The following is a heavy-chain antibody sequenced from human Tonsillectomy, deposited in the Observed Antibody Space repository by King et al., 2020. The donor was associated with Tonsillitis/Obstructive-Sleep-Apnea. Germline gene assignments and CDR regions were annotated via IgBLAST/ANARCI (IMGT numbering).Heavy chain of an antibody. V-gene: IGHV3-66*01. Sequence: EVQLVESGGGLVQPGGSLRLSCAASGFTVSSNYMSWVRQAPGKGLEWVSVIYSGGSTYYADSVKGRFTISRDNSKNTLYPQMNSLRAEDTAVYYCARDGWIQLPGDYWGQGTLVTVSS. CDR2: IYSGGST. CDR3: ARDGWIQLPGDY. J-gene: IGHJ4*02. D-gene: IGHD5-18*01. CDR1: GFTVSSNY.